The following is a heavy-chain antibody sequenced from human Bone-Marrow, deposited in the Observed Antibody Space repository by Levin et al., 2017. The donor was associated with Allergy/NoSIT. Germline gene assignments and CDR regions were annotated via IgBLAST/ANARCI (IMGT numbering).Heavy chain of an antibody. J-gene: IGHJ4*02. V-gene: IGHV3-48*04. D-gene: IGHD4-17*01. CDR3: AREEIFYGDLRLDY. CDR1: GFTFSSSS. Sequence: LSLTCAASGFTFSSSSMNWVRQAPGKGLEWVSYISSSSSTIYYADSVKGRFTISRDNAKNSLYLQMNSLRAEDTAVYYCAREEIFYGDLRLDYWGQGTLVTVSS. CDR2: ISSSSSTI.